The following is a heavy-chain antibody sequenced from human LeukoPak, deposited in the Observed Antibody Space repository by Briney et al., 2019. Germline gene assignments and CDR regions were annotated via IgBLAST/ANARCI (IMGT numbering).Heavy chain of an antibody. V-gene: IGHV3-33*01. CDR1: GFTFSSYG. Sequence: GRSLRLSCAASGFTFSSYGMHWVRHAPGKGLEWVALIWYDGIKKYYADSVKGRFTISRDNSKNTLHLQMDSLRAEDTAVYYCARDISYGSGDYWGQGTLVTVCS. CDR3: ARDISYGSGDY. CDR2: IWYDGIKK. J-gene: IGHJ4*02. D-gene: IGHD3-10*01.